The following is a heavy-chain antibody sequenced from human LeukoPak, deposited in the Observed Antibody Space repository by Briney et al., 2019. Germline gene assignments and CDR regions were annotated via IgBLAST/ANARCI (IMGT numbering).Heavy chain of an antibody. D-gene: IGHD3-22*01. CDR2: ISGSGGST. J-gene: IGHJ4*02. V-gene: IGHV3-23*01. CDR1: GFTFSGYV. CDR3: AKDLPRYYYDSSGSYFDY. Sequence: GGSLRLSCAASGFTFSGYVMSWVRQAPGKELEWVSDISGSGGSTYYADSVKGRFTISRDNFKNTLYLQMNSLRVEDTAVYYCAKDLPRYYYDSSGSYFDYWGQGALVTVSS.